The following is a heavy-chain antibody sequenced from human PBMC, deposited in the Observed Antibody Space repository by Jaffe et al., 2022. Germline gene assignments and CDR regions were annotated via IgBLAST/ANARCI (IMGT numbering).Heavy chain of an antibody. D-gene: IGHD6-13*01. CDR1: GGSITSGNW. J-gene: IGHJ4*02. CDR3: ARNGRVCLEY. CDR2: ISPGGST. V-gene: IGHV4-4*02. Sequence: QVQLQESGPGLVKPSGTLSLNCAVSGGSITSGNWWSWIRQPPGKGLEWIGEISPGGSTSYNPSLKSRVTISVDKSKNQLSLNLYSVTAADTAVYYCARNGRVCLEYWGQGTLVTVSS.